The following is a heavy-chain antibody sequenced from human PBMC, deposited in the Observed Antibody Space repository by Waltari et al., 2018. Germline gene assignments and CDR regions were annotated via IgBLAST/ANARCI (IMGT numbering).Heavy chain of an antibody. CDR1: GGAMSRGRYS. V-gene: IGHV4-61*02. J-gene: IGHJ4*02. CDR3: ARATVVNRLDY. CDR2: VYTSGST. Sequence: QVQLQESGSGLVKPSQPLSGTCTVFGGAMSRGRYSWRCIRPPAGKGLEGIGRVYTSGSTNYNPSLKSRVTISVDTSKNQCSLKLSSVTAADTAVYYCARATVVNRLDYWGQGTLVTVSS. D-gene: IGHD4-17*01.